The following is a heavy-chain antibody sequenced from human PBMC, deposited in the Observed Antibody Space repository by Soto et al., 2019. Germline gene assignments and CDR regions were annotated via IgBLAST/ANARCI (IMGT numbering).Heavy chain of an antibody. CDR1: GFTLTRMP. D-gene: IGHD4-4*01. V-gene: IGHV1-24*01. CDR3: AAALHFEAFEL. J-gene: IGHJ3*01. CDR2: FDPEVDET. Sequence: ASVKVSCKVSGFTLTRMPMHWGRQAPGKGLEWMGAFDPEVDETFYAQIFQGRLILTADTNINTAYMELSSLESEDTAVYFFAAALHFEAFELWGQRTVVTVSS.